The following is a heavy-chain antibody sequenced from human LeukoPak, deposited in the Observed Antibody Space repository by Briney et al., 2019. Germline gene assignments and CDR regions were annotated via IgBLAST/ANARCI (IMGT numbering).Heavy chain of an antibody. CDR1: GGSISSGGYS. CDR3: ARAIAAAGGFDY. Sequence: SSETLSLTCAVSGGSISSGGYSWSWIRQPPGKGLEWIGYIYHSGSTYYNPSLKSRVTISVDRSKNQFSLKLSSVTAADTAVYYCARAIAAAGGFDYWGQGTLVTVSS. J-gene: IGHJ4*02. V-gene: IGHV4-30-2*01. CDR2: IYHSGST. D-gene: IGHD6-13*01.